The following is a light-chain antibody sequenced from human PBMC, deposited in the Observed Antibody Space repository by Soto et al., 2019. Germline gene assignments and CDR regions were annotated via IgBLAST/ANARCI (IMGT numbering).Light chain of an antibody. J-gene: IGLJ2*01. Sequence: QSALTQPASVSGSPGQSITISCTGTSSDVGGYNYVSWYQQHPGKAPKVMIYDVSNRPSRVSNRFSGSKSGNTASLTISGLQAEDEADYYCSSYTGSSTSVIFGGGTKLTVL. CDR1: SSDVGGYNY. CDR3: SSYTGSSTSVI. CDR2: DVS. V-gene: IGLV2-14*03.